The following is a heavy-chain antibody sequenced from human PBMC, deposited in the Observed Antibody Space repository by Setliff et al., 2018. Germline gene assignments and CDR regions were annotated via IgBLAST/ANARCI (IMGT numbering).Heavy chain of an antibody. CDR2: ISAYTGKT. D-gene: IGHD6-19*01. J-gene: IGHJ3*02. Sequence: ASVKVSCKTSGYTFINYGLSWMRQAPGQGLEWMGWISAYTGKTDYAQNFQGRVTMTTDTSTSTAYMELRSLRSDDTAVYYCIRDTSGRDAFDIWGQGTMVTVSS. V-gene: IGHV1-18*01. CDR1: GYTFINYG. CDR3: IRDTSGRDAFDI.